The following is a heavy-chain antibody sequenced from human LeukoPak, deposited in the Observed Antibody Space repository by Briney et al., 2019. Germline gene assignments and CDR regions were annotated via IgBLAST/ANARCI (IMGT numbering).Heavy chain of an antibody. D-gene: IGHD4-11*01. CDR1: GYTFTSYY. Sequence: ASVKVSCKASGYTFTSYYMHWVRQAPGQGLEWMGIINPSGGSTSYAQKFQGRVTMTRDTSTSTVYMELSSLRSEDTAVYYCARGSLAKDYSIGFDNWFDPWGQGTLVTVSS. J-gene: IGHJ5*02. CDR2: INPSGGST. V-gene: IGHV1-46*01. CDR3: ARGSLAKDYSIGFDNWFDP.